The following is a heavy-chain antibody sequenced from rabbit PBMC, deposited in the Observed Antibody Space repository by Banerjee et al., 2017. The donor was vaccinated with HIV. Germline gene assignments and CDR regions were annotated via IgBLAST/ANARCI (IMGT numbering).Heavy chain of an antibody. Sequence: QEQLVESGGGLVQPEGSLTLTCTASGFSFSSSYYMCWVRQAPGKGLEWIGYIAPGSSDITYYASWAKGRFTISKTSSTTVTLQMTSLTAADTATYFCARDAADGYDDYGYFSSWGQGTLVTVS. D-gene: IGHD2-1*01. J-gene: IGHJ3*01. CDR3: ARDAADGYDDYGYFSS. CDR1: GFSFSSSYY. V-gene: IGHV1S45*01. CDR2: IAPGSSDIT.